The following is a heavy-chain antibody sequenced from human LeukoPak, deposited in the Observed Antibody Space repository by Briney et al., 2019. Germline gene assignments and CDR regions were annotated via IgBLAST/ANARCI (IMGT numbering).Heavy chain of an antibody. CDR2: IYYRGSS. CDR1: DASLSSSFYY. V-gene: IGHV4-39*07. J-gene: IGHJ6*03. CDR3: ARAYDFYYYMDV. Sequence: SETLSLTCTVSDASLSSSFYYWGWIRQPPGRGLEWIGSIYYRGSSYYNPSLGSRLSISFDTSKAQFSLKLNSVTAADTAVYYCARAYDFYYYMDVWGKGTTVTVFS.